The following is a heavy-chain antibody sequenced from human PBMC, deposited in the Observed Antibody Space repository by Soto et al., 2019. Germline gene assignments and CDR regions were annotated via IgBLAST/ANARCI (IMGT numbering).Heavy chain of an antibody. D-gene: IGHD4-17*01. CDR2: IYYSGST. J-gene: IGHJ5*02. CDR1: GGSISSYY. V-gene: IGHV4-59*01. CDR3: AIGDPYFCDYDQWFDP. Sequence: PSETRSLTCTVSGGSISSYYWSWIRQPPGKGLEWIGYIYYSGSTNYNPSHKSRVTIPVDTSKNQFSRKLCSVTAADSAVCYFAIGDPYFCDYDQWFDPWGQGILVTVSS.